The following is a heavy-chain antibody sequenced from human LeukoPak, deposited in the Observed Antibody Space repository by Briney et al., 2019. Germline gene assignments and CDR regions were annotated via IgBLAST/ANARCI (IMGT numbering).Heavy chain of an antibody. CDR1: GYTFTSYY. Sequence: ASVKVSCKASGYTFTSYYIHWVRQAPGQWLEWMGIINPSRDSPTYAQKFKGRVTVTRDTSTSTVYVEVSSLRSEDTAVYYCATTPLAGTGYFDYWGQGTLVTVSS. D-gene: IGHD6-19*01. V-gene: IGHV1-46*01. CDR3: ATTPLAGTGYFDY. CDR2: INPSRDSP. J-gene: IGHJ4*02.